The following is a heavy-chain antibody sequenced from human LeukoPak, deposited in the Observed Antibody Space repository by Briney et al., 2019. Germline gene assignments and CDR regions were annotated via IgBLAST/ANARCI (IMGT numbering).Heavy chain of an antibody. CDR1: GYTFTSYG. CDR2: ISAYNGNT. V-gene: IGHV1-18*01. CDR3: ARQLLWFGELQPNWFDP. D-gene: IGHD3-10*01. J-gene: IGHJ5*02. Sequence: ASVKVSCKASGYTFTSYGISWVRQAPGQGLEWMGWISAYNGNTNYAQKLQGRVTMTTGTSTSTAYMELRSLRSDDTAVYYCARQLLWFGELQPNWFDPWGQGTLVTVSS.